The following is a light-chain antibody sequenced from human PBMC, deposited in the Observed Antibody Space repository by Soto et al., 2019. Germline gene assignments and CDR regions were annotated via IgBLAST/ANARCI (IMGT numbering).Light chain of an antibody. CDR2: GAS. V-gene: IGKV1-6*01. CDR1: QDIRID. J-gene: IGKJ1*01. Sequence: AIQLTQSPSSLSAPVGDRVTITCRASQDIRIDLGWYQQRPGKAPKLLIYGASSLLSGVPSRFSGSGSGTDFTLTISSLQPEDFATYYCLHDYNYPRTFGQGTKVDTK. CDR3: LHDYNYPRT.